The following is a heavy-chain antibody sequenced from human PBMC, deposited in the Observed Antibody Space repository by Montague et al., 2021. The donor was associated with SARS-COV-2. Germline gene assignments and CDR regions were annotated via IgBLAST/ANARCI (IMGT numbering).Heavy chain of an antibody. CDR3: ATEGLSVFGVVIYAFHM. V-gene: IGHV1-24*01. J-gene: IGHJ3*02. D-gene: IGHD3-3*01. CDR1: GHTVTEAS. CDR2: FDPAHGET. Sequence: SVKVSCKVSGHTVTEASMHWVRQAPGKGLEWMGSFDPAHGETVYAQNFQDRVTMTEDTSTDTAYMELSSLRFEDTAVYYCATEGLSVFGVVIYAFHMWGPGTMVTVSS.